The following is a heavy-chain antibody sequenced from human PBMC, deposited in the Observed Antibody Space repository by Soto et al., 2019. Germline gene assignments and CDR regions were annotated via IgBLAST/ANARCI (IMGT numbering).Heavy chain of an antibody. Sequence: PSETLSLTCAVSSGSISSSNWWSWVRQPPGKGLEWIGEIYHSGSTNYNPSLKSRVTISVDKSKNQFSLKLSSVTAADTAVYYCAGGGRLEMPNDYGDYHTSSNSTDVCGTGTTVTVSS. CDR1: SGSISSSNW. CDR2: IYHSGST. CDR3: AGGGRLEMPNDYGDYHTSSNSTDV. J-gene: IGHJ6*03. V-gene: IGHV4-4*02. D-gene: IGHD4-17*01.